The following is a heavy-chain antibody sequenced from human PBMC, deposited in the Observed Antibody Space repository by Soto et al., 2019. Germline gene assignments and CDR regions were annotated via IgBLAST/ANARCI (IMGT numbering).Heavy chain of an antibody. Sequence: GGSLRLSCAASGFTFSSYWMYWVRQAPGKGLAWVSHINNDGSSTWYADSVKGRFTISRDNARNTLYLQMNSLKADDSFVYYCARDSRLYVWSQGSPVPGSS. CDR3: ARDSRLYV. D-gene: IGHD3-16*01. CDR1: GFTFSSYW. V-gene: IGHV3-74*01. CDR2: INNDGSST. J-gene: IGHJ6*02.